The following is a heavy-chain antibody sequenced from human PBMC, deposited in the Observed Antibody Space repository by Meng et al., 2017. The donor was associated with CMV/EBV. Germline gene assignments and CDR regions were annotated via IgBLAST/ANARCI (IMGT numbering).Heavy chain of an antibody. CDR3: ARDQSGSYYDFWSGYYTEKYYYGMDV. J-gene: IGHJ6*02. CDR1: GYTFTSYG. V-gene: IGHV1-18*01. Sequence: ASVKVSCKASGYTFTSYGISWVRQAPGQGLEWMGWISAYNGNTNYAQKLQGRVTMTTDTSTSTAYMELRSLRSDDTALYYCARDQSGSYYDFWSGYYTEKYYYGMDVWGQGTTVTVSS. CDR2: ISAYNGNT. D-gene: IGHD3-3*01.